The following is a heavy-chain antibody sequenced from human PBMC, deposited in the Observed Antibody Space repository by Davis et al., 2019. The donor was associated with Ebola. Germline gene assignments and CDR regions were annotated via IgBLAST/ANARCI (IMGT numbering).Heavy chain of an antibody. J-gene: IGHJ4*02. CDR1: GFTFSDYY. CDR2: ISSSGSTI. CDR3: ARGYLLLGVAISLGFDY. Sequence: GESLKISCAASGFTFSDYYMSWIRQAPGKGLEWVSYISSSGSTIYYADSVKGRFTISRDNSKNTLYLQMGSLRAEDMAVYYCARGYLLLGVAISLGFDYWGQGTLVTVSS. V-gene: IGHV3-11*04. D-gene: IGHD3-16*01.